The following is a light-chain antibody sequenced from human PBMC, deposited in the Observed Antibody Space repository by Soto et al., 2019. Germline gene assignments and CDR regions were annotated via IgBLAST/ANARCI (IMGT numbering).Light chain of an antibody. V-gene: IGKV3-20*01. Sequence: EIVLTQSPGTLSLSPGERATLSCRASQSVSSSYLAWYQQKPGQAPRLLIYGPSSRATGIPDRFSGSGSGTDFTLTISRLEPEDSALYYCQQYGSSPITFGPGTRLEIK. J-gene: IGKJ5*01. CDR3: QQYGSSPIT. CDR2: GPS. CDR1: QSVSSSY.